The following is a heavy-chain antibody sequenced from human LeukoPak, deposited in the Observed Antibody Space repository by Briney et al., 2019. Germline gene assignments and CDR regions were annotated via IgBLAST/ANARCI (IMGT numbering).Heavy chain of an antibody. V-gene: IGHV4-38-2*02. J-gene: IGHJ4*02. CDR1: GYSISRSYF. Sequence: SETLSLTCSVSGYSISRSYFWAWIRQSPRQGLEWIGSIHHSGSTYYNPSIKSRVTILVDTSKNEFSLKMSSVTAADTAVYYCARDHRGSGYDYTDAFDNWGQGTLVTVSS. CDR3: ARDHRGSGYDYTDAFDN. D-gene: IGHD5-12*01. CDR2: IHHSGST.